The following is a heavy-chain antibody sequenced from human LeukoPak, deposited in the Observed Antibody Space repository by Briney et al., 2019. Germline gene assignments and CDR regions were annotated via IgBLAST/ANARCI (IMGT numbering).Heavy chain of an antibody. CDR1: GVSISSYY. J-gene: IGHJ3*02. CDR2: IYYSGST. CDR3: ATLTGGDDAFDI. V-gene: IGHV4-59*01. Sequence: SETLSLTCTVSGVSISSYYWSWIRQPPGKGLGWIGYIYYSGSTNYNPSLKSRVTISVDTSKNQFSLKLSSVTAADTAVYYCATLTGGDDAFDIWGQGTMVTVSS. D-gene: IGHD4-23*01.